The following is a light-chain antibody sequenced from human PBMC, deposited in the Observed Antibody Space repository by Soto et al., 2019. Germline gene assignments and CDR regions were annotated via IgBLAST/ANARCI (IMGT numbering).Light chain of an antibody. Sequence: QSALTQPASVSGSPGQSITISCTGTSSDVGAYNYISWYQQYPGTAPKIMIYEVSSRPLGVSHRFSGSKSGNTASLTISGLQPEDEADYYCSSFTSRSTFNYVFGTGTKVTVL. CDR3: SSFTSRSTFNYV. J-gene: IGLJ1*01. V-gene: IGLV2-14*01. CDR2: EVS. CDR1: SSDVGAYNY.